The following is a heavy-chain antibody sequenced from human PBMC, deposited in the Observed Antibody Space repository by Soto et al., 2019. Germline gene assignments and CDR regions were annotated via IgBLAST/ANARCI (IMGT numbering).Heavy chain of an antibody. Sequence: GGSLRLSCAASGFTFSSYWMSWVRQAPGKGLEWVANIKQDGSEKYYVDSVKGRFTISRDNAKNSLYLQMNSLRAEDTAVYYCARDRRNDILTGYAYWGQGTLVTVSS. J-gene: IGHJ4*02. D-gene: IGHD3-9*01. CDR2: IKQDGSEK. CDR3: ARDRRNDILTGYAY. CDR1: GFTFSSYW. V-gene: IGHV3-7*01.